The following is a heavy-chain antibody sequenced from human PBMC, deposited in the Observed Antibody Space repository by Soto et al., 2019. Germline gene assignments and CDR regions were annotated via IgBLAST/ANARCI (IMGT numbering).Heavy chain of an antibody. D-gene: IGHD6-13*01. V-gene: IGHV3-33*01. CDR2: IWYDGSNK. CDR3: ASLAAAGQDPYYFDY. CDR1: GFTFSSYG. J-gene: IGHJ4*02. Sequence: QVQLVESGGGVVQPGRSLRLSCAASGFTFSSYGMHWVRQAPGKGLEWVAVIWYDGSNKYYADSVKGRFTISRDNSKNTLYLQMNSLRAEDTAVYYCASLAAAGQDPYYFDYWGQGTLVTVSS.